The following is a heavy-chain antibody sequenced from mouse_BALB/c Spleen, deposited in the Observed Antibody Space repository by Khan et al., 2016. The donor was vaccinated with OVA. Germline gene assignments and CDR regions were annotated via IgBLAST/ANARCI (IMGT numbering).Heavy chain of an antibody. Sequence: QVQLKESGPGLVAPSQSLSITCTISGFSLTSYGIHWVRQPPGKGLEWLVVIWSDGSTTYNSTLKSRLSITKDNSKSQVFLKMNSLQTDDTAMCYCARQPYYHYYVMDYWGQGTSVTVSS. CDR2: IWSDGST. CDR3: ARQPYYHYYVMDY. D-gene: IGHD2-10*01. V-gene: IGHV2-6-1*01. CDR1: GFSLTSYG. J-gene: IGHJ4*01.